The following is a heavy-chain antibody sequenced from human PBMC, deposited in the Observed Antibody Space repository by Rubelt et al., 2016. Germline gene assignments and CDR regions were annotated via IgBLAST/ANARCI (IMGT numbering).Heavy chain of an antibody. CDR1: GFTFSSYG. D-gene: IGHD2-21*02. V-gene: IGHV3-33*01. CDR3: ARGESAYCGGDCYPFDY. CDR2: IWYDGSDK. Sequence: PGRSLRLSCAASGFTFSSYGLHWVRQAPGKGLEWVAVIWYDGSDKFYADSVRGRFTISRDNSKNTQYLQMNNLRAEDTAVYYCARGESAYCGGDCYPFDYWGQGTLVTVSS. J-gene: IGHJ4*02.